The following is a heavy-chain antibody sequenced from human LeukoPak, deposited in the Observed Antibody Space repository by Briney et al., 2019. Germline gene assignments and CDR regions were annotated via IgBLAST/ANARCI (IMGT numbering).Heavy chain of an antibody. Sequence: GGSLRLSCAASGFTLSNAWMSWVRQAPGKGLEWVGRIKSKTDGGTTDYAAPVKGRFTISRDDSKNTLYLQMNSLKTEDTAVYYCTTDRVGATYGMDVWGQGTTVTVSS. J-gene: IGHJ6*02. CDR2: IKSKTDGGTT. CDR3: TTDRVGATYGMDV. CDR1: GFTLSNAW. D-gene: IGHD1-26*01. V-gene: IGHV3-15*01.